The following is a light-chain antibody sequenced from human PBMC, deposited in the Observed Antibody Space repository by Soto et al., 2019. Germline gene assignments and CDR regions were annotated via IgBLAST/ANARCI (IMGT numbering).Light chain of an antibody. V-gene: IGLV3-21*02. CDR1: NIGGKS. J-gene: IGLJ1*01. Sequence: SYDLTQTSSASVAPGQTARISCGGNNIGGKSVHWYQQKPGQAPVVVVYDDSDRPSGIPERFSGSNSGNTATLTISRVEAGDEADYHCQVWDDNSDHHVFGTGTKVTVL. CDR2: DDS. CDR3: QVWDDNSDHHV.